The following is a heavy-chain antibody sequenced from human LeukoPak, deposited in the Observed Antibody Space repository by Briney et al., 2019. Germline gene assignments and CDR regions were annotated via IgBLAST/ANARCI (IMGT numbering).Heavy chain of an antibody. CDR1: GFTFSSYG. J-gene: IGHJ6*03. CDR2: IWYDGSNK. Sequence: GRSLRLSCAASGFTFSSYGMHWVRQAPGKGLEWVTVIWYDGSNKYYADSVKGRFTISRDNSKNTLYLQMNSLRAEDTAVYYCAKQAAMANGGYYYYYMDVWGKGTTVTVSS. D-gene: IGHD5-18*01. V-gene: IGHV3-33*06. CDR3: AKQAAMANGGYYYYYMDV.